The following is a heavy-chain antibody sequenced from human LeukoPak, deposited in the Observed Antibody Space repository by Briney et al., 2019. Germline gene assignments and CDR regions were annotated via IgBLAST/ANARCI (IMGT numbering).Heavy chain of an antibody. D-gene: IGHD2-2*01. V-gene: IGHV3-23*01. J-gene: IGHJ4*02. Sequence: GGSLRLSCAASGFTFSSYAMTWVRQAPGRGLEWVSTINNSGDRTFYADSVKGRFTISRDNSKNTLYLQMDTLRAEDTAIYYCAKDMLPATTPRTDFWGQGTLVTVSS. CDR2: INNSGDRT. CDR3: AKDMLPATTPRTDF. CDR1: GFTFSSYA.